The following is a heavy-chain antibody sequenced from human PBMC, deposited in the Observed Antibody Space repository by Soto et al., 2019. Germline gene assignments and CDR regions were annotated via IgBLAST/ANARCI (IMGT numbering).Heavy chain of an antibody. J-gene: IGHJ3*02. Sequence: SETLSLTCAFSGCPITTTNVYGAWVRQPPRKGLEWVGRMCDSGGTYHNPSLKSRVTVSADTSKHHLSLNLTPVTAADPAVYYSARVTWQSLGGYAFDIWGKGT. V-gene: IGHV4-39*02. CDR3: ARVTWQSLGGYAFDI. CDR1: GCPITTTNVY. CDR2: MCDSGGT. D-gene: IGHD1-26*01.